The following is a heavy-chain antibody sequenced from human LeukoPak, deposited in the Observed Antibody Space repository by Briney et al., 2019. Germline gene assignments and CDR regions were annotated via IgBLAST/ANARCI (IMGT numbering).Heavy chain of an antibody. V-gene: IGHV3-53*01. Sequence: GGSLRLSCAASGFTVSSNYMSWVRQAPGKGLEWVSVIYSGGSTYYADSVKGRFTISRNNSKNTLYLQMNSLRAEDTAVYYCASDSSGYYQNFDYWGQGTLVTVSS. J-gene: IGHJ4*02. CDR2: IYSGGST. CDR3: ASDSSGYYQNFDY. CDR1: GFTVSSNY. D-gene: IGHD3-22*01.